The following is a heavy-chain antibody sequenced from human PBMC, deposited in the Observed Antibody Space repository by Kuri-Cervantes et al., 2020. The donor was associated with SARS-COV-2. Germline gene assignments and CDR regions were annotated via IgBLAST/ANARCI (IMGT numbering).Heavy chain of an antibody. CDR3: ARALASDFWSGYYATPDAFDI. CDR1: GYTFTGYY. V-gene: IGHV1-2*02. CDR2: INPNSGGT. Sequence: ASVKVSCKASGYTFTGYYMHWVRQAPGQGLEWIGWINPNSGGTNYAQNLQGRVTITTDTSTSTAYMELRSLRSDDTAVYYCARALASDFWSGYYATPDAFDIWGQGTMVTVSS. J-gene: IGHJ3*02. D-gene: IGHD3-3*01.